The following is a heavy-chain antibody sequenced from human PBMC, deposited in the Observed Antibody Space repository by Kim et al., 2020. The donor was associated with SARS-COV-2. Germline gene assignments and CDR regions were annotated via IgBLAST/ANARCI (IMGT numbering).Heavy chain of an antibody. J-gene: IGHJ4*02. CDR3: AREEVEMATHDY. D-gene: IGHD5-12*01. CDR2: ISYDGSNK. V-gene: IGHV3-30*04. Sequence: GGSLRLSCAASGFTFSSYAMHWVRQAPGKGLEWVAVISYDGSNKYYADSVKGRFTISRDNSKNTLYLQMNSLRAEDTAVYYCAREEVEMATHDYWGQGTL. CDR1: GFTFSSYA.